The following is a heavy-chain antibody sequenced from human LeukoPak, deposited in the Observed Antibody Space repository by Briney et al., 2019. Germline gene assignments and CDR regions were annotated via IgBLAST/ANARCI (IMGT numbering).Heavy chain of an antibody. CDR1: GFTFSSYS. J-gene: IGHJ3*02. CDR3: AKDRAKVVVVTAIGAFDI. D-gene: IGHD2-21*02. V-gene: IGHV3-21*01. CDR2: ISTSSSYI. Sequence: GGSLRLSCAASGFTFSSYSMNWVRQAPGKGLEWVSSISTSSSYIYYADSVKGRFTISRDNAKNSLYLQMNSLRAEDTAVYYCAKDRAKVVVVTAIGAFDIWGQGTMVTVSS.